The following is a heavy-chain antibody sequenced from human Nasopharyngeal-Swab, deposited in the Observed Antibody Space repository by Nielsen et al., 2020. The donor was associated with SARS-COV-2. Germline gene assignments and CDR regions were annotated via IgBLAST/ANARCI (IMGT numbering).Heavy chain of an antibody. D-gene: IGHD5-24*01. CDR2: IYPGDSDT. J-gene: IGHJ6*02. CDR1: GYSFTSYW. V-gene: IGHV5-51*01. Sequence: GESLKISCKGSGYSFTSYWIGWVRPMPGKGLEWMGIIYPGDSDTRYSPSFQGQVTISADKSISTAYLPWSSLEASDTAMYYCARQWGGYKYYYYGMDVWGQGTTVTVSS. CDR3: ARQWGGYKYYYYGMDV.